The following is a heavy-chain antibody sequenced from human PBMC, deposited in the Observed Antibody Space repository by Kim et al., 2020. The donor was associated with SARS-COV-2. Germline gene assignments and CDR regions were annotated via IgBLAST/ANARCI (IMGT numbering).Heavy chain of an antibody. Sequence: TTYSQKCQGRVTITRDTSASTAYMELNSMRSEDTALYYCTRGSGARAFDMWGQGTMVTVSS. J-gene: IGHJ3*02. CDR3: TRGSGARAFDM. D-gene: IGHD3-10*01. CDR2: T. V-gene: IGHV1-3*01.